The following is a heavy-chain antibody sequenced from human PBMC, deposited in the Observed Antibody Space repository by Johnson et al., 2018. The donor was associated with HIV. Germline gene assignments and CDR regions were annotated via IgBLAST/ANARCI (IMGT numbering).Heavy chain of an antibody. J-gene: IGHJ3*02. D-gene: IGHD3-22*01. Sequence: QVQLVESGGGLVQPGRSLRLSCAASGFTFSSYAMHWVRQAPGMGLEWVAVISYDGSNKYYADSVQGRLTIYRDNSKNTLYLQMNSLRAEDTAVYYCARDRYYDSSGSHAFDIWGQGTMVTVSS. CDR2: ISYDGSNK. CDR1: GFTFSSYA. V-gene: IGHV3-30*04. CDR3: ARDRYYDSSGSHAFDI.